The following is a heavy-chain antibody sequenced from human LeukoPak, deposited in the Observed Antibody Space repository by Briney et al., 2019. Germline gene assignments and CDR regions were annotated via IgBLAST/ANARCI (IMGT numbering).Heavy chain of an antibody. CDR3: AKEYCSGGSCYSYWFDP. J-gene: IGHJ5*02. Sequence: GGSLRLSCAASGFIFSSYAMSWVRQAPGKGLEWVSAISGSGGSTYYADSVKGRFTISRDNSKNTLYLQMNSLRAEDTAVYYCAKEYCSGGSCYSYWFDPWGQGTLVTVSS. V-gene: IGHV3-23*01. CDR1: GFIFSSYA. CDR2: ISGSGGST. D-gene: IGHD2-15*01.